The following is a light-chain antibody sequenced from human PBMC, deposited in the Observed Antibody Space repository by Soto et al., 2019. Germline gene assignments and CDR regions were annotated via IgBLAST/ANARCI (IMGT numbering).Light chain of an antibody. CDR1: QSITTW. J-gene: IGKJ1*01. V-gene: IGKV1-39*01. CDR3: QQSYSTPRT. CDR2: DAS. Sequence: DIQMTQSPSTLSASVGDRVVITCRASQSITTWLAWYQQKPAKAPKLLIYDASSLESGVPSRLSRSGSGTDFTLTINNLQAEDCLTYYCQQSYSTPRTFGQGAKVDIK.